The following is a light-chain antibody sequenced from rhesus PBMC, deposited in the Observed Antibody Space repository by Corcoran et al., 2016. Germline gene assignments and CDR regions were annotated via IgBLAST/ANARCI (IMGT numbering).Light chain of an antibody. V-gene: IGKV1S9*01. CDR2: RAS. J-gene: IGKJ4*01. Sequence: DIQMTQSPSSLSASVGDRVTITCQASQSLSNYLNWYQQKPGKIPKILIYRASSLQSGIPSRFSGSGSGTDFTLTISSLQPEDFATYYCQQGYNYPLTFGGGTKVELK. CDR1: QSLSNY. CDR3: QQGYNYPLT.